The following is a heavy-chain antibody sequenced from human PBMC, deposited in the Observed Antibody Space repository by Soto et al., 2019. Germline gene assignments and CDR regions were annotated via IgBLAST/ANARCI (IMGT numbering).Heavy chain of an antibody. CDR3: ARTPGPEVAASLEYYYFSGMDV. V-gene: IGHV5-51*01. CDR2: IHPGDSDT. D-gene: IGHD2-15*01. Sequence: GESLKISCEASGYSFTSYWIGLVRQMSGKGLELIGIIHPGDSDTKYSPSFQGQVTISVDKSITTAYLQWSSLKASDTAMYYCARTPGPEVAASLEYYYFSGMDVWGQGTTVTVSS. CDR1: GYSFTSYW. J-gene: IGHJ6*02.